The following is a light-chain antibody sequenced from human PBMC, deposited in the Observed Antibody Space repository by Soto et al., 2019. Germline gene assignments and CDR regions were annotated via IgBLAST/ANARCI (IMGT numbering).Light chain of an antibody. Sequence: EIVLTQSPGTLSLSPGERATLSCRASQSVSSTYLAWYQQKPGQAPRLLIYGASNRATGIPDRFSGGGSGTDFTLIISRLEPEDFAVYYCQQYDNSPLTFGGGTKVDIK. CDR2: GAS. CDR3: QQYDNSPLT. V-gene: IGKV3-20*01. J-gene: IGKJ4*01. CDR1: QSVSSTY.